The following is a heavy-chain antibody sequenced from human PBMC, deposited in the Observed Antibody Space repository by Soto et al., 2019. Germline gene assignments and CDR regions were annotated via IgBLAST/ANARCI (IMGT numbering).Heavy chain of an antibody. V-gene: IGHV4-4*07. J-gene: IGHJ4*02. Sequence: SETLSLTCTFSGDSTSTYSWNWIRQPAGKGLEWIGRIYTTGSSNYNPSLESRIAISVDTSKNQFFLKLSSVTAADTAVYYCAGAAYNYGPFDSWGQGTLVTVAS. CDR2: IYTTGSS. CDR1: GDSTSTYS. D-gene: IGHD5-18*01. CDR3: AGAAYNYGPFDS.